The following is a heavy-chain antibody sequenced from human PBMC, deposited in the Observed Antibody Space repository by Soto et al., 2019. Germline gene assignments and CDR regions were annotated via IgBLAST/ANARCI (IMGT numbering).Heavy chain of an antibody. CDR3: ARHGEGYCSGGSCYDYYYGMDV. Sequence: GESLKISCKGSGYSFTSYWIGWVRQMPGKGLEWMGIIYPGDSDTRYSPSFQGQVTISADKSISTAYLQWSSLKASDTAMYYCARHGEGYCSGGSCYDYYYGMDVWGQGTTVTVSS. V-gene: IGHV5-51*01. D-gene: IGHD2-15*01. CDR1: GYSFTSYW. J-gene: IGHJ6*02. CDR2: IYPGDSDT.